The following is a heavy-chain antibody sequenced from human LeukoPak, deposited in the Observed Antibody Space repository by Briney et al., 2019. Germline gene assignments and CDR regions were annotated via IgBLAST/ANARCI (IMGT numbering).Heavy chain of an antibody. V-gene: IGHV1-46*01. CDR1: GYTFTSYY. J-gene: IGHJ4*02. CDR3: ARADYDILTGYNFGY. D-gene: IGHD3-9*01. CDR2: INPSGGST. Sequence: ASVKVSCKASGYTFTSYYMHWVRQAPGQGIEWMVIINPSGGSTSYAQKFQGRVTMTRDMSTSTVYMELSSLRSEDTAVYYCARADYDILTGYNFGYWGQGTLVTVSS.